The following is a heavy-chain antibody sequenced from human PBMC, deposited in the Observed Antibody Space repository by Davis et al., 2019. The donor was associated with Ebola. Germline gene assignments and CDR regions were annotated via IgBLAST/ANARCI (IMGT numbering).Heavy chain of an antibody. J-gene: IGHJ6*03. CDR3: ARGVIGCSGGSCYSSYYMDV. D-gene: IGHD2-15*01. Sequence: GESLKISCGASGFTFTSYAMHWVRQAPGRGLEWVAFIRYDGSNKYYAASVSGRFTISRDNSQNTLYLQMNSLRAEDTAVYYCARGVIGCSGGSCYSSYYMDVWGKGTTVTVSS. CDR2: IRYDGSNK. V-gene: IGHV3-30*02. CDR1: GFTFTSYA.